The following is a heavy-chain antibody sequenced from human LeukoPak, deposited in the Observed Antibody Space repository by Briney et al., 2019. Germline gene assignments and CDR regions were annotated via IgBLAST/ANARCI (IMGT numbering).Heavy chain of an antibody. J-gene: IGHJ6*03. D-gene: IGHD7-27*01. CDR1: GGSFSGYS. CDR3: ARGQTELGTAYYYYMDV. Sequence: SETLSLTCAVNGGSFSGYSWSWIRQSPGKGLEWIADIIHSGSTNYNPSLKSRVTISLDTSRNQFSLKLTSVTAAATAVYYCARGQTELGTAYYYYMDVWGKGTTVTVSS. V-gene: IGHV4-34*01. CDR2: IIHSGST.